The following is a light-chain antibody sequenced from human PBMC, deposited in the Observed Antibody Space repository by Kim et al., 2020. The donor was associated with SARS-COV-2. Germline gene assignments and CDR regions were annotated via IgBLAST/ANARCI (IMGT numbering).Light chain of an antibody. J-gene: IGKJ1*01. CDR3: MQGTNWLGT. Sequence: VGLSQSPFSRPVPFDQSPSISCRPSQSRVHSDGNTSLIWFQQRPGQSPRSLIYKVSNRDSGVPDRFSGSASHTDFTLKISRVEAEDVGVYYCMQGTNWLGTFGQGTKVDIK. CDR2: KVS. V-gene: IGKV2-30*02. CDR1: QSRVHSDGNTS.